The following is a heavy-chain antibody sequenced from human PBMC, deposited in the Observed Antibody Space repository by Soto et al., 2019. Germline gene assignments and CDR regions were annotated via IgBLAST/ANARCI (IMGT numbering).Heavy chain of an antibody. CDR1: GFTFSSYA. J-gene: IGHJ4*02. CDR3: VKSRGGNNFDFFD. Sequence: GGSLRLSCSTSGFTFSSYAMHWVRQSPGKGLEYISGVRGNGDPPFYADSVKGRFTISRDNSKNTVYLQMSSLSADDAAVYYCVKSRGGNNFDFFDWGQGTLVTVSS. CDR2: VRGNGDPP. D-gene: IGHD2-15*01. V-gene: IGHV3-64D*06.